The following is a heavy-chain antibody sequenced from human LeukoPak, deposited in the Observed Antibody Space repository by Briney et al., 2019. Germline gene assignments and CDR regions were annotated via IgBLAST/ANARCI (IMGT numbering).Heavy chain of an antibody. V-gene: IGHV1-69*05. J-gene: IGHJ6*03. Sequence: GASVKVSCKASGGTFDRYAISWVRQAPGQGLEWMGGIAPIFGTPNYAQNFQGRATITTDESTSTAYMELSSLRSDDTAVYYCASHFRSNHYYFYYMDVWGTGTTVTVSS. D-gene: IGHD3-16*02. CDR2: IAPIFGTP. CDR3: ASHFRSNHYYFYYMDV. CDR1: GGTFDRYA.